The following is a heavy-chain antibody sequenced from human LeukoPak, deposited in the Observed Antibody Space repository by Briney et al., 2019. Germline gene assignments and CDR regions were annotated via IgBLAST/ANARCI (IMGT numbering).Heavy chain of an antibody. CDR3: ARDHHGSGNPNWFDP. CDR2: IYHSGST. J-gene: IGHJ5*02. D-gene: IGHD3-10*01. V-gene: IGHV4-4*02. CDR1: GGSISSSNW. Sequence: PSGTLSLTCAVSGGSISSSNWWSWVRQPPGKGLEWIGEIYHSGSTNYNPSLKSRATISVDKSKNQFSLKLSSVTAADTAVYYCARDHHGSGNPNWFDPWGQGTLVTVSS.